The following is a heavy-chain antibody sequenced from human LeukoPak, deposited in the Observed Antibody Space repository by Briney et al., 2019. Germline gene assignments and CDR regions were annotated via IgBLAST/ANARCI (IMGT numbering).Heavy chain of an antibody. CDR1: GFTFSSYA. Sequence: GSLRLSCAASGFTFSSYAMSWVRQAPGKGLEWVSGISGSGGSTYYADSVKGRFTISRDNSKNTLYLQMNSLRAEDTAVYYCAKDRRSSLSSRYFDYWGQGTLVTVSS. CDR3: AKDRRSSLSSRYFDY. D-gene: IGHD6-6*01. V-gene: IGHV3-23*01. CDR2: ISGSGGST. J-gene: IGHJ4*02.